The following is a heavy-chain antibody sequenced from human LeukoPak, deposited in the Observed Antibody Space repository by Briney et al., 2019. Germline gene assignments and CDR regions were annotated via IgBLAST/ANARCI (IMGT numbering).Heavy chain of an antibody. CDR3: ARSSSGGSCFDS. CDR2: IYSSGST. Sequence: SETLSLTCTVSGGSIRSSTYYWGWIRQPPGRGLEWIGSIYSSGSTYYNPSLKSPVTVSVDTSKNQFSLNLSSVTAADTAVYYCARSSSGGSCFDSWGQGTLVTVSS. CDR1: GGSIRSSTYY. D-gene: IGHD2-15*01. V-gene: IGHV4-39*01. J-gene: IGHJ4*02.